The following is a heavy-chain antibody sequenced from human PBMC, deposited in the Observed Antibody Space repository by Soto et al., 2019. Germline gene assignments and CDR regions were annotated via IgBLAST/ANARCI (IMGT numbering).Heavy chain of an antibody. Sequence: QVQLQESGPGLVKPSGTLSLTCAVSGGSISSSNWWSWVRQPPGKGLEWIGEIYHSGNTNYNPSLKSRVTMPLDNSTTQCSLKLSSVTAADTAVYYSARRWGARRADYWGQGTLVTVSS. J-gene: IGHJ4*02. V-gene: IGHV4-4*02. CDR1: GGSISSSNW. D-gene: IGHD1-26*01. CDR3: ARRWGARRADY. CDR2: IYHSGNT.